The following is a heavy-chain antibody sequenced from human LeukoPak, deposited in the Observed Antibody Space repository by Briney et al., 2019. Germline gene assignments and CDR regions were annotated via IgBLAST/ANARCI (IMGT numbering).Heavy chain of an antibody. V-gene: IGHV4-59*01. J-gene: IGHJ3*02. CDR2: IYNSVTT. CDR1: GDSFNSYY. Sequence: PSETLSLTCTVSGDSFNSYYWTWIRQPPGKRLEWIGYIYNSVTTSYNPSLKSRVTISVDASENQFSLKLTSVTAADTAIYYCAREDYDAAGAFDIWGQGTMVTVSS. CDR3: AREDYDAAGAFDI. D-gene: IGHD4/OR15-4a*01.